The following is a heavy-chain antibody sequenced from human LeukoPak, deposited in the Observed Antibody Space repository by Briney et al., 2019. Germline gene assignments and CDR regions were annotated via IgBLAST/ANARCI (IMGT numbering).Heavy chain of an antibody. CDR3: ARVDPSFDIVVVPAAPPGY. CDR1: GFTFSSYA. Sequence: PGRSLRLSCAASGFTFSSYAMPWVRQAPGKGLEWVAVISYDGSNKYYADSVKGRFTISRDNSKNTLYLQMNSLRAEDTAVYYCARVDPSFDIVVVPAAPPGYWGQGTLVTVSS. D-gene: IGHD2-2*01. J-gene: IGHJ4*02. CDR2: ISYDGSNK. V-gene: IGHV3-30-3*01.